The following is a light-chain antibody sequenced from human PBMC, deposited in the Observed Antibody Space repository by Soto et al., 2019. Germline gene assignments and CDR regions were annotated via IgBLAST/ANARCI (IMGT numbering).Light chain of an antibody. CDR2: AAS. CDR3: QQLNSYPIT. J-gene: IGKJ5*01. CDR1: QGISSY. V-gene: IGKV1-9*01. Sequence: DIQLTQSPSFLSASVGDRVTITCRASQGISSYLAWYQQKPGKAPKLLIFAASTLQSGVPSRFSGSGSGTEFTLTISSLQPEDFATYHCQQLNSYPITFGQGTRLEIK.